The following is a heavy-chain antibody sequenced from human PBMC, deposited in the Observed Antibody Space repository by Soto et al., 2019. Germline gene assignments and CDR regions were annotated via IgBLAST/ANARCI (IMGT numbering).Heavy chain of an antibody. CDR1: GFTFSNAW. CDR3: TTDNFPRGVLRFLEWLLPDAFDI. V-gene: IGHV3-15*01. J-gene: IGHJ3*02. CDR2: IKSKTDGGTT. D-gene: IGHD3-3*01. Sequence: GGSLRLSCAASGFTFSNAWMSWVRQAPGKGLEWVGRIKSKTDGGTTDYAAPVKGRFTISRDDSKNTLYLQMNSLKTEDTAVYYCTTDNFPRGVLRFLEWLLPDAFDIWGQGTMVTVSS.